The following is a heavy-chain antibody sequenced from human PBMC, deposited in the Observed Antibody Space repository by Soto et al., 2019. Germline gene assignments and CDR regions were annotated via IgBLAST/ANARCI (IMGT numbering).Heavy chain of an antibody. CDR2: INHSGST. Sequence: PXETLSLTCSVYGGSFSGYCWSWIRQPPGKGLEWIGEINHSGSTNCNPSLKSRVTISVDTSKNQFSLKLSSVTAADTAVYYCARGYKSLIAAATYYFDYWGQGSLVTVSS. CDR1: GGSFSGYC. J-gene: IGHJ4*02. CDR3: ARGYKSLIAAATYYFDY. D-gene: IGHD6-13*01. V-gene: IGHV4-34*01.